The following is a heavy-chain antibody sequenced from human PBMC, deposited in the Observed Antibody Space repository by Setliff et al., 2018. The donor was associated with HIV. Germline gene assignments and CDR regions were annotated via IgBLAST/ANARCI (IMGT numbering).Heavy chain of an antibody. J-gene: IGHJ4*02. CDR2: IKHSGST. V-gene: IGHV4-34*01. CDR3: ARLGYNYDSSGHGL. Sequence: SETLSLTCAVYGGSFSGHYWNWFRQPPGKGLEWIGEIKHSGSTNYKSSLKSRVTISADTSKRQFSLKLSSVTAADTAVYYCARLGYNYDSSGHGLWGQGTLVTVSS. CDR1: GGSFSGHY. D-gene: IGHD3-22*01.